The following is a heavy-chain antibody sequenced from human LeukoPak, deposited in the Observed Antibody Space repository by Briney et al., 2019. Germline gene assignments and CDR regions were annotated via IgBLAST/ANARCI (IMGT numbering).Heavy chain of an antibody. CDR2: ISSSGSTI. J-gene: IGHJ4*02. CDR3: ARVGAEMIVVSYVGMYFDY. CDR1: GFTFSDYY. D-gene: IGHD3-22*01. V-gene: IGHV3-11*04. Sequence: GGSLRLSCAASGFTFSDYYMSWIRQAPGKGLEWVSYISSSGSTIYYADSVKGRFTISRDNAKNSLYLQMNSLRAEDTAVYYCARVGAEMIVVSYVGMYFDYWGQGTLVTVSS.